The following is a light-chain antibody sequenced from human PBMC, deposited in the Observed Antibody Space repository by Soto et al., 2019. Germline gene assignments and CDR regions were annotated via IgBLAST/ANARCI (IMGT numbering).Light chain of an antibody. CDR1: QDITDY. CDR3: QQSEALVLS. Sequence: DIQMTQSPSSLSASVGVRVTISCQASQDITDYLNWYQQKPGKAPRLLIYDASNLETGVPSRFSGSGSGTDFTFTISSLQPEDIATYYCQQSEALVLSFGGGTKVEIK. J-gene: IGKJ4*01. V-gene: IGKV1-33*01. CDR2: DAS.